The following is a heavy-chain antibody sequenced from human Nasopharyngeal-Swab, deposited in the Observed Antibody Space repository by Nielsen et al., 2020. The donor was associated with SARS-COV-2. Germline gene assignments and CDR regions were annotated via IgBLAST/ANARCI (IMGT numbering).Heavy chain of an antibody. CDR3: ARVNSAKNYGMDV. V-gene: IGHV3-21*01. D-gene: IGHD4-11*01. Sequence: GGSLRLSCAASGFTFSSYSMNWVRQAPGKGLEWVSSISSSSSYIYYADSVTGRFTISSDNAQNSLYLQMNSLRADDTAVYYCARVNSAKNYGMDVWGQGTTVTVSS. CDR2: ISSSSSYI. J-gene: IGHJ6*02. CDR1: GFTFSSYS.